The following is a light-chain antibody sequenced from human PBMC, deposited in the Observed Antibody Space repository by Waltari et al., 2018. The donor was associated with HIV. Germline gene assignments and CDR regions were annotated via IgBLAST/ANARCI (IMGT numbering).Light chain of an antibody. J-gene: IGLJ1*01. CDR3: QTWGSGIQV. Sequence: QLVLTQSPSASASLEASVKLTCTLSSGNSSYAIAWHQQQPEKGPRYLMKLNNDGSHTKGDGIPNRFSGSSSGAERYLTISSLQSEDEADYYCQTWGSGIQVFGSGTKVTVL. CDR1: SGNSSYA. CDR2: LNNDGSH. V-gene: IGLV4-69*01.